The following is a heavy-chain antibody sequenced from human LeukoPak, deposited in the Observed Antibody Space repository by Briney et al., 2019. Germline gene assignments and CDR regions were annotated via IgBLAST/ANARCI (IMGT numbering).Heavy chain of an antibody. D-gene: IGHD3-3*01. V-gene: IGHV3-15*01. CDR2: IKSKTDGGTT. J-gene: IGHJ4*02. CDR3: TTGVYYDFWSGPSSPLDY. Sequence: GGSLRLSCAASGFTFSNAWMSWVRQAPGKGLEWVGRIKSKTDGGTTDYAAPVKGRFTISRDDSKNTLYLQMNSLKTEDTAVYYCTTGVYYDFWSGPSSPLDYWGQGTLDTVSS. CDR1: GFTFSNAW.